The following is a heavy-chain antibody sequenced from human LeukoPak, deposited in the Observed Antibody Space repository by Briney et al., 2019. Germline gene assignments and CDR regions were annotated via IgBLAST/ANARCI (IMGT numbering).Heavy chain of an antibody. V-gene: IGHV3-21*01. CDR1: GFTFRSYS. Sequence: GGSLRLPCAAFGFTFRSYSMNGVRQAPGKGLEWVSSISSSSSNIYYADSVKGRFTISRDNAKNSLYLQMNSLRAEETAVYYCASGEVSGFPTLEWLSTDAFDIWGQGTMVTVSS. D-gene: IGHD3-3*01. CDR3: ASGEVSGFPTLEWLSTDAFDI. J-gene: IGHJ3*02. CDR2: ISSSSSNI.